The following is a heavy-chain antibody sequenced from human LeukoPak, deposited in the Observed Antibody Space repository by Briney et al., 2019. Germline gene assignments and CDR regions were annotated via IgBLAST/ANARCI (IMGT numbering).Heavy chain of an antibody. CDR3: ARDSIPGGRDWRWFDP. CDR1: GGSFSSYY. D-gene: IGHD5-12*01. Sequence: PSETLSLTCAVYGGSFSSYYWSWIRQTPGKGLEWIGEINHIGTTNYNPSLKSRGRVTISVDASNKQVFLKVSSVTAADTAMYYCARDSIPGGRDWRWFDPWGQGSLVIVSS. J-gene: IGHJ5*02. CDR2: INHIGTT. V-gene: IGHV4-34*01.